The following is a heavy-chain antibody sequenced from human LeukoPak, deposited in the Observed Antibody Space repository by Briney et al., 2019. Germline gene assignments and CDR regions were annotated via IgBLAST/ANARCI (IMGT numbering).Heavy chain of an antibody. J-gene: IGHJ6*02. Sequence: SETLSLTCAVYGGSFSGYYWSWIRQPPGKGLEWIGEINHSGSTNYNPSLKSRVTISVDTSKSQFSLKLSSVTAADTAVYYCARANYDFWSGYILLYGMDVWGQGTTVTVSS. CDR2: INHSGST. D-gene: IGHD3-3*01. V-gene: IGHV4-34*01. CDR3: ARANYDFWSGYILLYGMDV. CDR1: GGSFSGYY.